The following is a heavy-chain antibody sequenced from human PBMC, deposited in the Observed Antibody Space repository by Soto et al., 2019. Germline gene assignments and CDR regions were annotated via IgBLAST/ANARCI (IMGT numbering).Heavy chain of an antibody. J-gene: IGHJ5*02. CDR3: ARGGYCSGGSCRFGWFDP. CDR2: INPNSGGT. V-gene: IGHV1-2*04. Sequence: ASVKVSCKASGYTFTGYYMHWVRQAPGQGLEWMGWINPNSGGTNYAQKFQGWVTMTRDTSISTAYMELSRLRSDDTAVYYCARGGYCSGGSCRFGWFDPWGQGTLVTVSS. D-gene: IGHD2-15*01. CDR1: GYTFTGYY.